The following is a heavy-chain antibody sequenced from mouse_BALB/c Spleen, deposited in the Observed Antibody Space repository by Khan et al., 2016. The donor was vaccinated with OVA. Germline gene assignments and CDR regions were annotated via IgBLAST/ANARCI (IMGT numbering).Heavy chain of an antibody. V-gene: IGHV1-7*01. Sequence: QVQLKESGAELAKPGASVKMSCTASGYTFTTYWIHWVKQRPGQGLEWIGYINPSTGYTEYNQKFKDKATLTTDKSSSAAYMQLSSLTSEDSAVYYCTRRELYGLVAFWGQGTLVTVSA. CDR3: TRRELYGLVAF. D-gene: IGHD1-1*02. J-gene: IGHJ3*01. CDR1: GYTFTTYW. CDR2: INPSTGYT.